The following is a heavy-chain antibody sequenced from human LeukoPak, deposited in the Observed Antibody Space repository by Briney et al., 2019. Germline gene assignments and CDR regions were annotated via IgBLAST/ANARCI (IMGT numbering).Heavy chain of an antibody. D-gene: IGHD2-15*01. CDR2: IIPIFGTA. CDR3: ARVDDCSGGSCYSDWFDP. V-gene: IGHV1-69*01. CDR1: GGTFSSYA. Sequence: GSSVKVSCKASGGTFSSYAISWVRQAPGQGLEWMGGIIPIFGTANYAQKFQGRVTITADESTSTAYMELSSLRSEDTAVYYCARVDDCSGGSCYSDWFDPWGQGTLVTVSS. J-gene: IGHJ5*02.